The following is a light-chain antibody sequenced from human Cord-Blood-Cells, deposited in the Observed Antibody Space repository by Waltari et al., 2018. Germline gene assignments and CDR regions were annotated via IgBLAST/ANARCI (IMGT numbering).Light chain of an antibody. CDR2: EGS. J-gene: IGLJ1*01. CDR3: CSYAGSSSYV. V-gene: IGLV2-23*01. CDR1: SSDVGSYNL. Sequence: QSALTQPASVSGSPGQSITISCPGTSSDVGSYNLVSWYQQHPGKAPNLMIYEGSKRPSGVSNRFSGSKSGNTASLTISGLQAEDEADYYCCSYAGSSSYVFGTGTKVTVL.